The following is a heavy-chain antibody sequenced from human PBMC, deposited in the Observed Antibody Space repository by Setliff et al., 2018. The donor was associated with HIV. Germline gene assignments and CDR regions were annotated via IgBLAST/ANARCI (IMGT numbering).Heavy chain of an antibody. CDR1: GYTFTSYG. V-gene: IGHV1-18*01. J-gene: IGHJ4*02. CDR3: ARGQYYNFWSGYYTWSYFDY. D-gene: IGHD3-3*01. Sequence: ASVKVSCKASGYTFTSYGISWVRQAPGQGLEWMGWISAYNGNTNYAQKLQGRVTMTTDTSTSTAYMELSSLRSEDTAVYYCARGQYYNFWSGYYTWSYFDYWGQGTLVTVSS. CDR2: ISAYNGNT.